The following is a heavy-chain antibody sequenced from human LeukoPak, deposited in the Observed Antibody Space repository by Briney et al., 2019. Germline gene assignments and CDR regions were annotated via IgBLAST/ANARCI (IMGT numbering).Heavy chain of an antibody. D-gene: IGHD1-26*01. Sequence: GGSLRLSCEASGITVSNNYMTWVRQAPGKGLEWVSVIYSGGSTYYAHSVKGRFTTSRDNSKKTLHLQMNSLRAEDTAVYYCAKGAVGATIDAYDVWGQGTMVIVSS. J-gene: IGHJ3*01. CDR2: IYSGGST. CDR3: AKGAVGATIDAYDV. CDR1: GITVSNNY. V-gene: IGHV3-66*01.